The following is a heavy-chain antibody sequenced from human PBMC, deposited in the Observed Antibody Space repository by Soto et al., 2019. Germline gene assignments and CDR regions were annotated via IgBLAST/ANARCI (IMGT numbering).Heavy chain of an antibody. CDR2: IYYSGNT. J-gene: IGHJ5*02. Sequence: PSETLSLTCTISGGSISSYYWSWIRQTPGKGLEWIGYIYYSGNTNFNPPLKSRVSMSLDTSKNQFSLKLSSVTAADTAVYYCAREMRFGDLFHWFDPWGQGTLVTVSS. CDR3: AREMRFGDLFHWFDP. V-gene: IGHV4-59*01. D-gene: IGHD3-10*01. CDR1: GGSISSYY.